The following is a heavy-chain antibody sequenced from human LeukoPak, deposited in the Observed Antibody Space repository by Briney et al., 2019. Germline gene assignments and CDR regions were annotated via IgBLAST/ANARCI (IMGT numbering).Heavy chain of an antibody. CDR1: GGSFSGYY. Sequence: SETLSLTCAVYGGSFSGYYWSWIRQPPGKGLEWTGEINHSGSTNYNPSLKSRVTISVDTSKNQFSLKLSSVTAADTAVYYCARVVTANDAFDIWGQGTMVTVSS. D-gene: IGHD2-21*02. V-gene: IGHV4-34*01. CDR3: ARVVTANDAFDI. CDR2: INHSGST. J-gene: IGHJ3*02.